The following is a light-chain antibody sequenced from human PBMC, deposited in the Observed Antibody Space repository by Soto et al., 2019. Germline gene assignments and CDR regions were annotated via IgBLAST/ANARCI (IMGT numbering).Light chain of an antibody. CDR1: QSVLYRSSNKSH. CDR3: QQYHSFPWT. J-gene: IGKJ1*01. V-gene: IGKV4-1*01. Sequence: DIVMTQSPDSLPVSLGERATISCKSSQSVLYRSSNKSHLSWYQQKPGQPPKLLIYWASIRESGVPDRFSGSGSGTDYTLTISSLQAEDVAVYYCQQYHSFPWTFGQGTKVEIK. CDR2: WAS.